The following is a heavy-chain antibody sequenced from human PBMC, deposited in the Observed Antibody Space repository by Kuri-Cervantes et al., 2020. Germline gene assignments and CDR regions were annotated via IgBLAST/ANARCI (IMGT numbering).Heavy chain of an antibody. CDR1: GFTFSSYA. Sequence: GGSLRPSCAASGFTFSSYAMHWVRQAPGKGLEWVAVISYDGSNKYYADSVKGRFTISRDNSKNTLYLQMNSLRAEDTAVYYCAKDKGPYYYYYYMDVWGKGTTVTVSS. V-gene: IGHV3-30-3*01. CDR2: ISYDGSNK. J-gene: IGHJ6*03. CDR3: AKDKGPYYYYYYMDV.